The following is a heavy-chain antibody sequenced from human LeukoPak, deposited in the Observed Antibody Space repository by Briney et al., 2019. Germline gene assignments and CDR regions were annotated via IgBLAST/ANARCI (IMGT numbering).Heavy chain of an antibody. CDR1: GFTFGNSW. J-gene: IGHJ3*01. CDR2: INADGSTT. V-gene: IGHV3-74*01. D-gene: IGHD1-14*01. Sequence: HPGGSLRLSCAASGFTFGNSWVHWVRQAPGKGLVWVSLINADGSTTTYADSVKGRFTISRDNARNTVSLQMNSLTIEDTAVYYCVVVVKPPDSDGFDVWGQGTMITVSS. CDR3: VVVVKPPDSDGFDV.